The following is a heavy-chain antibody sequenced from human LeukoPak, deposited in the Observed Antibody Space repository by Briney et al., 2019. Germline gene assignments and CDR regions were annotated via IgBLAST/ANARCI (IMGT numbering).Heavy chain of an antibody. CDR3: AREIPTAMSAFDI. Sequence: GGSLRLSCAASVFTFSSYHMNCVRQAPGKGLEWVSSISSSSRYTYYVDSVEGRFTISRDNAKNSLYLQMTSLRAEDTAMYYCAREIPTAMSAFDIWGQGTMVTVSS. D-gene: IGHD2-2*01. V-gene: IGHV3-21*01. CDR1: VFTFSSYH. CDR2: ISSSSRYT. J-gene: IGHJ3*02.